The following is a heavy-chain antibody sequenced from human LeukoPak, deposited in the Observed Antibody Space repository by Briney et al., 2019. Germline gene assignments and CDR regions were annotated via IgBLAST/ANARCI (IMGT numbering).Heavy chain of an antibody. CDR1: GGSISSSPYY. D-gene: IGHD5-18*01. Sequence: KASETLSLTCTVSGGSISSSPYYWGWIRQPPGKGLEWIGSIYYSGTTHYSPSLESRVTISVGTSKNQFSLKVASVTAADTAIYYCAKGAGGFSYYNWFDPWGQGTLVTVSS. CDR3: AKGAGGFSYYNWFDP. J-gene: IGHJ5*02. V-gene: IGHV4-39*07. CDR2: IYYSGTT.